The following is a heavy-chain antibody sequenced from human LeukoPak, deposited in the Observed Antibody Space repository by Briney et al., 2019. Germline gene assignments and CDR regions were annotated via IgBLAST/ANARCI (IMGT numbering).Heavy chain of an antibody. CDR3: AKSDYYDSSGHPSSFEY. D-gene: IGHD3-22*01. V-gene: IGHV3-23*01. CDR2: ISGGGGST. J-gene: IGHJ4*02. Sequence: GGSLRLSCAASGFTVSSNYMSWVRQAPGKGLEWVSAISGGGGSTYYADSVKGRFTISRDNSKNTLYLQMNSLRPEDTAVYYCAKSDYYDSSGHPSSFEYWGQGTLVTVSS. CDR1: GFTVSSNY.